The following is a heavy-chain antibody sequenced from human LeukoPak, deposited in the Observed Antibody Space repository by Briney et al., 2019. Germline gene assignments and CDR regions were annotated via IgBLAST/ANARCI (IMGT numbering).Heavy chain of an antibody. D-gene: IGHD5-12*01. J-gene: IGHJ6*02. Sequence: PGGSLRLSCAASGFPFNSYAMSWVRPAPGKGLEWVAVISYDGSNKYYADSVKGRFTISRDNSKNTLYLQMNSLRAEDTAVYYCAATDGYSGSGYGMDVWGQGTTVTVSS. CDR1: GFPFNSYA. CDR3: AATDGYSGSGYGMDV. V-gene: IGHV3-30*04. CDR2: ISYDGSNK.